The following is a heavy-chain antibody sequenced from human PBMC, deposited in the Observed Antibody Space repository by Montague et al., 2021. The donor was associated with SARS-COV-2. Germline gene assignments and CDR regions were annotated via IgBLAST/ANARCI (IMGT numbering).Heavy chain of an antibody. D-gene: IGHD3-9*01. CDR1: GGSISSSSYY. J-gene: IGHJ5*02. V-gene: IGHV4-39*01. CDR2: IYYSGST. Sequence: SETLSLTCTVSGGSISSSSYYWGWIRQPPGKGLEWIGSIYYSGSTYYNPSLKSRVTISVDTPKNQFSLKLSSVTAADTAVYYCARRIYDILTGYAIPSWFDPWGQGTLVTVSS. CDR3: ARRIYDILTGYAIPSWFDP.